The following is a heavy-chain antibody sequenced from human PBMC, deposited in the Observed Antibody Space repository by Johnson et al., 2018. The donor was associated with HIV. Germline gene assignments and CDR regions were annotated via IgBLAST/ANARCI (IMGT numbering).Heavy chain of an antibody. CDR1: GFPFDDYG. D-gene: IGHD4/OR15-4a*01. V-gene: IGHV3-20*04. CDR2: INWNGGSNK. CDR3: AKTWDDYDDAFDI. J-gene: IGHJ3*02. Sequence: VQLVESGGGFVKPGGSLRLSCAASGFPFDDYGMSWVRQAPGKGLEWVSGINWNGGSNKYYADSVKGRFTISRDNSKNTLYLQMNSLRAEDTAVYYCAKTWDDYDDAFDIWGQGTMVTVSS.